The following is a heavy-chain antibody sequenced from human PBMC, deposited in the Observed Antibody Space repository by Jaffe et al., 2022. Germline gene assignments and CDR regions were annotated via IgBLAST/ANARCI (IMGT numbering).Heavy chain of an antibody. CDR1: GYTFTGYY. D-gene: IGHD3-9*01. V-gene: IGHV1-2*02. Sequence: QVQLVQSGAEVKKPGASVKVSCKASGYTFTGYYMHWVRQAPGQGLEWMGWINPNSGGTNYAQKFQGRVTMTRDTSISTAYMELSRLRSDDTAVYYCARADILTGWGVGEAFDIWGQGTMVTVSS. J-gene: IGHJ3*02. CDR2: INPNSGGT. CDR3: ARADILTGWGVGEAFDI.